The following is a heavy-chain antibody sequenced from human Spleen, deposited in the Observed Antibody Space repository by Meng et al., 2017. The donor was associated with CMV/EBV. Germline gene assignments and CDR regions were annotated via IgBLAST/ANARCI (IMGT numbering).Heavy chain of an antibody. CDR1: GCSISSCGYY. J-gene: IGHJ4*02. CDR2: IYYSGST. Sequence: VSGCSISSCGYYWSWIRQHPGKGLEWIGYIYYSGSTYYNPSLKSRVTISVDTSKNQFSLKLSSVTAADTAVYYCARKEMATINSFDYWGQGTLVTVSS. CDR3: ARKEMATINSFDY. D-gene: IGHD5-24*01. V-gene: IGHV4-31*02.